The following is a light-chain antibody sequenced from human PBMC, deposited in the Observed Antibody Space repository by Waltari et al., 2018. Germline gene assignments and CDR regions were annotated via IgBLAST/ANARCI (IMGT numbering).Light chain of an antibody. CDR1: SLGNYY. CDR3: NSRDSSGNHYVV. Sequence: SSELTQDPAVSVALGQTVRITCQGDSLGNYYASWYQQKPGQAPILVIYGKNNRPSGIPDRFSGSSSGNTASLTITGAQAEDEADYYCNSRDSSGNHYVVFGGGTKLTVL. J-gene: IGLJ2*01. CDR2: GKN. V-gene: IGLV3-19*01.